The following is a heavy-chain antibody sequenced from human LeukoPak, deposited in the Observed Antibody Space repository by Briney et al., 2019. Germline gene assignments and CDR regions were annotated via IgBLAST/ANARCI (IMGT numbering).Heavy chain of an antibody. D-gene: IGHD5-18*01. CDR2: VHTSGST. V-gene: IGHV4-4*07. CDR3: ARGRKYTSGYRVTELGSGYSDY. CDR1: GASISNNF. J-gene: IGHJ4*02. Sequence: SETLSLTCTVSGASISNNFWTWIRQPAGRGLEWIGHVHTSGSTNYNPSLKSRVSMSVDTSKNQFSLKLSSVTAADTAVYYCARGRKYTSGYRVTELGSGYSDYWGQGTLATVSS.